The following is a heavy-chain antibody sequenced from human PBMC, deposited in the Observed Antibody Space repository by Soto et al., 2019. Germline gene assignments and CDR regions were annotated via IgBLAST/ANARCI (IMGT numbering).Heavy chain of an antibody. CDR2: IYYSGST. Sequence: SETLSLTCTVSGGSISSSSYYWGWIRQPPGKGLEWIGSIYYSGSTYYNPSLKSRVTISVDTSKNQFSLKLSSVTAADTAVYYCARLRGDRIAAVDYWGQGTLVTVSS. CDR1: GGSISSSSYY. J-gene: IGHJ4*02. CDR3: ARLRGDRIAAVDY. V-gene: IGHV4-39*01. D-gene: IGHD6-13*01.